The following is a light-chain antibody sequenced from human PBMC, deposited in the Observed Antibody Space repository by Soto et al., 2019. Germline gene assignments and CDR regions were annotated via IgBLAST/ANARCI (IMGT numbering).Light chain of an antibody. V-gene: IGKV3D-20*02. CDR3: QQRSVWPLT. CDR1: ESVDSNY. J-gene: IGKJ4*01. CDR2: DSS. Sequence: EIVLTQSPGTLSLSPGERATLSCRASESVDSNYLAWYQQKSGQAPRLLIYDSSNRATGIPARFSGSGSGTDFSLIISSLEPEDFAVYYCQQRSVWPLTFGGGTKVDIK.